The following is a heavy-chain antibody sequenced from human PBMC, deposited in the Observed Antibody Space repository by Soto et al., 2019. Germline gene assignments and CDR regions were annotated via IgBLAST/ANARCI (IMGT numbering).Heavy chain of an antibody. J-gene: IGHJ5*02. CDR1: GGSISSSSYY. V-gene: IGHV4-39*01. CDR3: ARPRGVGATTRRQGWFDP. D-gene: IGHD1-26*01. Sequence: QLQLQESGPGLVKPSDTLSLTCTVSGGSISSSSYYWGWIRQPPGKGLEWIGSIYYSGSTYYNPSLKTRVTISVDPSKNQLSLKLGSVTAADTAVYYCARPRGVGATTRRQGWFDPWGQGTLVTVSS. CDR2: IYYSGST.